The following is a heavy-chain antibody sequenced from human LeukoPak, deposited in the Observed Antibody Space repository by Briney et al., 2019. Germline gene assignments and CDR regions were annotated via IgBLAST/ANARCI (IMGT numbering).Heavy chain of an antibody. D-gene: IGHD3-10*01. Sequence: PGGSLRLSCAASGFTVSDNYMSWVRQAPGKGLEWVSVIYRGGDTHYADSVKGRFTNSRDNSKNTLYLQMNSLRAEDTAVYYCASHHHSGSYFFDYWGQGTLVTVSS. CDR2: IYRGGDT. J-gene: IGHJ4*02. V-gene: IGHV3-53*01. CDR3: ASHHHSGSYFFDY. CDR1: GFTVSDNY.